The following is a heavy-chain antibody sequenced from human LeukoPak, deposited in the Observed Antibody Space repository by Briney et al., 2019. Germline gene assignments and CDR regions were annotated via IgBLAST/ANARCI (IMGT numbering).Heavy chain of an antibody. V-gene: IGHV1-69*05. CDR2: IIPIFGTA. J-gene: IGHJ6*03. CDR3: ARSEVTTLKYYMDV. D-gene: IGHD4-11*01. CDR1: GYTLTSYG. Sequence: SVKVSCKASGYTLTSYGISWVRQAPGQGLEWMGRIIPIFGTANYAQKFQGRVTITTDESTSTAYMELSSLRSEDTAVYYCARSEVTTLKYYMDVWGKGTTVTVSS.